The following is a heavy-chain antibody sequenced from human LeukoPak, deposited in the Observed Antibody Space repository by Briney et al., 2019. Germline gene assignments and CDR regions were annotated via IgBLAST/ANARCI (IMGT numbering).Heavy chain of an antibody. D-gene: IGHD3-10*01. CDR1: GFTFSSYG. CDR2: ISYDGSNK. J-gene: IGHJ6*04. CDR3: AKPYLHSMVRGYYYYGMDV. V-gene: IGHV3-30*18. Sequence: GRSLRLSCAASGFTFSSYGMHWVRQAPGKGLEWVAVISYDGSNKYYADSVKGRFTTSRDNSKNTLYLQMNSLRAEDTAVYYCAKPYLHSMVRGYYYYGMDVRGKGTTVTVSS.